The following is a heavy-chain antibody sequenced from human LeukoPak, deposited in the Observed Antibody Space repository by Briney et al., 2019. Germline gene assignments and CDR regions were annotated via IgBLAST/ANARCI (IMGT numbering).Heavy chain of an antibody. V-gene: IGHV4-59*01. CDR1: GGSISTYY. D-gene: IGHD5-12*01. CDR2: IYHSGST. J-gene: IGHJ4*02. Sequence: KPSETLSLTCTVSGGSISTYYWSWIRQPPGKGLEWIGYIYHSGSTNYNPSLKSRVTISVDTSQNQFSLNLSSVTAADTAIYYCARDGYSGSDALWGQGTLVTVSS. CDR3: ARDGYSGSDAL.